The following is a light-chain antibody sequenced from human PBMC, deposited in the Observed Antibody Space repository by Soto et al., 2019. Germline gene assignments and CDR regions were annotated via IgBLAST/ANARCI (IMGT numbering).Light chain of an antibody. CDR3: QQANSFPLT. CDR2: AAS. Sequence: DIQMTQSPSSLSASVGDRVAITCQASQNINNYLAWYQQKPGKAPKLLIYAASSLQSGVPSRFSGSGSGTDFTLTISSLQPEDFATYYCQQANSFPLTFGQGTRLEI. CDR1: QNINNY. V-gene: IGKV1-12*01. J-gene: IGKJ5*01.